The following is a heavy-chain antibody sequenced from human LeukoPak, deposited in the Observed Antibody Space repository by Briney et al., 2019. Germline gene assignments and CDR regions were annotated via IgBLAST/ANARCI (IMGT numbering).Heavy chain of an antibody. J-gene: IGHJ4*01. Sequence: PGRSLRLSCAASGFTFNDYAMHWVRQAPGQGLEWVSGISWNSGRIGYADSVKGRFTISRDNAKNSLYPQMNSLRAEDTALYYCAKDTSHDYWGHGTLVTVSS. CDR2: ISWNSGRI. CDR3: AKDTSHDY. CDR1: GFTFNDYA. V-gene: IGHV3-9*01.